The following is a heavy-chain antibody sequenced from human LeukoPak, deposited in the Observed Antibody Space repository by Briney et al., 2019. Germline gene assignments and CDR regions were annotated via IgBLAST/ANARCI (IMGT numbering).Heavy chain of an antibody. J-gene: IGHJ4*02. CDR3: ARGAYYYDSSGYYGHD. Sequence: SETLSLTCTVSGGSVSSGSYYWSWIRQPPGKGLEWIGYIYYSGSTYYNPSLKSRVTISVDTSKNQFSLKLSSVTAADTAVYYCARGAYYYDSSGYYGHDWGQGTLVTVSS. CDR2: IYYSGST. CDR1: GGSVSSGSYY. D-gene: IGHD3-22*01. V-gene: IGHV4-30-4*01.